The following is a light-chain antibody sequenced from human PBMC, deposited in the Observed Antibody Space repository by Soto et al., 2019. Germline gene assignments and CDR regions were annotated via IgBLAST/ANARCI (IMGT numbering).Light chain of an antibody. CDR1: QGISTY. J-gene: IGKJ2*01. V-gene: IGKV1-39*01. Sequence: DVQMTQSPSSLPASVGDRVTLTCRASQGISTYLNWYQQKPGKAPKLLLYAASTLQSGVPSRLSGRGSETDFPLTIDSLQPEDFATYYCQQSYTIPYTFGQGTKLEIK. CDR2: AAS. CDR3: QQSYTIPYT.